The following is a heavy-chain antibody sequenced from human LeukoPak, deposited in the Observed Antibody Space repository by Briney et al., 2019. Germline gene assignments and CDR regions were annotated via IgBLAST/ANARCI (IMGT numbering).Heavy chain of an antibody. V-gene: IGHV4-4*07. Sequence: ASETLSLTCTVSGGSISSYYWSWIRQPAGKGLEWIGRIYTSGSTNYNPSLKSRVTMSVDTSKNQFSLKLGSVTAADTAVYYCARDGPFAIFGVVTPGADYWGQGTLVTVSS. D-gene: IGHD3-3*01. CDR1: GGSISSYY. CDR3: ARDGPFAIFGVVTPGADY. CDR2: IYTSGST. J-gene: IGHJ4*02.